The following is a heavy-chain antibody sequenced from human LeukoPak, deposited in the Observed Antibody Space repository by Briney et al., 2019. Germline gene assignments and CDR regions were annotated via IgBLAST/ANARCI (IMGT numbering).Heavy chain of an antibody. CDR2: INYSGST. J-gene: IGHJ6*03. V-gene: IGHV4-34*01. D-gene: IGHD3-9*01. CDR3: ARRPSGDILTGFSYYYYYMDV. Sequence: GSLRLSCAASGFTFSSYSMNWVRQPPGKGLEWIGEINYSGSTNYNPSLKSRATISVDTSKNLSSLKLSSVTAADTAVYYCARRPSGDILTGFSYYYYYMDVWGKGTTVTISS. CDR1: GFTFSSYS.